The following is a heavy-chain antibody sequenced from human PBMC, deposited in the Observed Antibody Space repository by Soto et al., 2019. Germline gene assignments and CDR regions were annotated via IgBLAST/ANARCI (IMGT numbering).Heavy chain of an antibody. V-gene: IGHV3-33*08. CDR1: GFTFTQYG. CDR3: ARDISSLLTDQSSNFCGR. J-gene: IGHJ4*02. CDR2: IWLDGTKK. Sequence: QVQLVESGGGVVQPGRSLRLSCVGSGFTFTQYGMHWVRQAPGKGLEGVAVIWLDGTKKFYEDSVKGRFTISRDDSKKTLYLEMDSLRAGDTAVYWCARDISSLLTDQSSNFCGRWGQGTLVTVSS. D-gene: IGHD4-4*01.